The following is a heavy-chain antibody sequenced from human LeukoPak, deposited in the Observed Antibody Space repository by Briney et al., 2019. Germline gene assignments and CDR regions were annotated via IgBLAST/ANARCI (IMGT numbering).Heavy chain of an antibody. CDR3: ARVGHPTDIVLVPAAHWDLGTFDR. J-gene: IGHJ4*02. CDR1: GYTFTGYY. Sequence: ASVRVSCKASGYTFTGYYLHWVRQAPGQGLEWMGWINPKSGVTNYAQKFQGRVTMTRDTSISTAYMDLSRLNFDGTAVYYCARVGHPTDIVLVPAAHWDLGTFDRWGQGTLVTVSS. V-gene: IGHV1-2*02. CDR2: INPKSGVT. D-gene: IGHD2-2*01.